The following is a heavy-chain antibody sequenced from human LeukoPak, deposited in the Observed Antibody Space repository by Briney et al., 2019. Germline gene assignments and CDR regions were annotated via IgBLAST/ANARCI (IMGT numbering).Heavy chain of an antibody. CDR3: ARDGEKYYYGSGSYLVY. Sequence: PSETLSLTCTVSGGPISSYYWSWIRQPPGKGLEWIGYIYYSGSTNYNPSLKSRVTISVDTSKNQFSLKLSSVTAADTAVYYCARDGEKYYYGSGSYLVYWGQGTLVTVSS. CDR1: GGPISSYY. CDR2: IYYSGST. J-gene: IGHJ4*02. V-gene: IGHV4-59*01. D-gene: IGHD3-10*01.